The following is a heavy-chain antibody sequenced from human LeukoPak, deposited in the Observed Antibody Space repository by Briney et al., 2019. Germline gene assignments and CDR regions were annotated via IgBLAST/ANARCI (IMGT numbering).Heavy chain of an antibody. CDR2: ISSSSSTI. J-gene: IGHJ6*02. CDR3: AREAYYDYVWGSYRYISSYGMDV. D-gene: IGHD3-16*02. CDR1: GFTFSSYS. V-gene: IGHV3-48*01. Sequence: GGSLRLSCAASGFTFSSYSMNWVRQAPGKGLEWVSYISSSSSTIYYADSVKGRFTISRDNAKNSLYLQMNSLRAEDTAVYYCAREAYYDYVWGSYRYISSYGMDVWGQGTTVTVSS.